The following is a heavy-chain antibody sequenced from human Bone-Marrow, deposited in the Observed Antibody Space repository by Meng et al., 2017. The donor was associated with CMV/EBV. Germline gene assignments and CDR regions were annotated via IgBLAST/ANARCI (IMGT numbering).Heavy chain of an antibody. J-gene: IGHJ6*01. V-gene: IGHV1-18*01. D-gene: IGHD6-13*01. CDR2: ISAYNGNT. CDR3: ARDLSSSWYKANYYYYGMDV. CDR1: GYTFTSYG. Sequence: ASVKVSCKASGYTFTSYGISWVRQAPGQGLEWMGWISAYNGNTNYAQKLQGRVTMTTDTSTSTAYMELRSLRSDDTAVYYCARDLSSSWYKANYYYYGMDVWGQGTTVNVAS.